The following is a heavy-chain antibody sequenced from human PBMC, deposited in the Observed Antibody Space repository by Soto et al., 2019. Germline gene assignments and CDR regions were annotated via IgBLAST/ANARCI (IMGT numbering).Heavy chain of an antibody. V-gene: IGHV3-30*09. J-gene: IGHJ6*02. CDR1: GSTLSSSS. CDR2: KSYDGQDE. D-gene: IGHD6-6*01. CDR3: AKDRTGIAARRRSYQYYGMDV. Sequence: PWGSLRLSCAAAGSTLSSSSMHWDRQTPGKRLHWVAVKSYDGQDENDVDSVKGRFVISRDNSKNTVSLEMNSLRDEDTAIYFCAKDRTGIAARRRSYQYYGMDVWGQGTTVTVSS.